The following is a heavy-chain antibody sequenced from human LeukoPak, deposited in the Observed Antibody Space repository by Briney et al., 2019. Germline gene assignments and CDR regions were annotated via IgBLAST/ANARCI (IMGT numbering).Heavy chain of an antibody. D-gene: IGHD3-22*01. CDR3: AKDRFAYYDSSGLVV. CDR2: ISYDGSNK. CDR1: GFTFSSYG. V-gene: IGHV3-30*18. J-gene: IGHJ4*02. Sequence: PGGSLRLSCAASGFTFSSYGMHWVRQAPGKGLEWVAVISYDGSNKYYADSVKGRFTISRDNSKNTLYLQMNSLRAEDTAVYYCAKDRFAYYDSSGLVVWGQGTLVTVSS.